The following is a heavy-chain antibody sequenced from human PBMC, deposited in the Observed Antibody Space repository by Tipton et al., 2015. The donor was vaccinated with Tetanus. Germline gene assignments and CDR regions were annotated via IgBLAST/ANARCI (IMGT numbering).Heavy chain of an antibody. V-gene: IGHV4-59*08. CDR3: ARTSIPAADYCFDY. D-gene: IGHD2-2*01. J-gene: IGHJ4*02. Sequence: TLSLTCTVSGDSISNYHWSWIRQPPGKGLEWIGYIYYRGNTNYNPSLKTRITISVDTSNNQFPLKLSSVTAADTAVYYCARTSIPAADYCFDYWGQGTLVPVSS. CDR2: IYYRGNT. CDR1: GDSISNYH.